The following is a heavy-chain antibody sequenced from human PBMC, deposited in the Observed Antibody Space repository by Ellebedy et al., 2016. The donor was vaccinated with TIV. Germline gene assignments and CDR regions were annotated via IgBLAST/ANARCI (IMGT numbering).Heavy chain of an antibody. CDR2: MNPQSGKT. J-gene: IGHJ5*02. CDR1: GYNFTTYD. CDR3: ARESGSEYSRSSRSDNWFDP. Sequence: ASVKVSXXASGYNFTTYDINWVRQAAGQGLEWMGWMNPQSGKTGFAQQFQGRVAMTRDTSISTAYMELNRLRSDDTAVYYCARESGSEYSRSSRSDNWFDPWGQGTLVTVSS. V-gene: IGHV1-8*01. D-gene: IGHD6-6*01.